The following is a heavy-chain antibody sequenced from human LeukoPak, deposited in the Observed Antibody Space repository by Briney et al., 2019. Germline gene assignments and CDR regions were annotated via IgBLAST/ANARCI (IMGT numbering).Heavy chain of an antibody. CDR3: ARAGGVDTAMDANFDY. CDR2: IYYNGGT. V-gene: IGHV4-59*01. D-gene: IGHD5-18*01. CDR1: GGSISSYY. J-gene: IGHJ4*02. Sequence: PSETLSLTCTVSGGSISSYYWSWIRQPPGKGLEWIGYIYYNGGTNYNPSLRSRVTISVDTSKTHFSLRLSSVTAAETAMYHCARAGGVDTAMDANFDYWGQGTLVTVSS.